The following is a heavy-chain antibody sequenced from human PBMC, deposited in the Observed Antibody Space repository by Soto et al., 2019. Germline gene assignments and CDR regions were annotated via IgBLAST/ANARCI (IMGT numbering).Heavy chain of an antibody. Sequence: EVQLVESGGGLVQPGGSLRLSCAASEFTFDKYYMTWVRQAPGKGPEWVANIKPDGSEQYYVDYVKGRFTISRDNANNSLYLQMNSLRAEDTAVYFCARGNWNYYYGFDVWGQGTTVTVYS. CDR1: EFTFDKYY. V-gene: IGHV3-7*01. J-gene: IGHJ6*02. CDR3: ARGNWNYYYGFDV. CDR2: IKPDGSEQ. D-gene: IGHD1-20*01.